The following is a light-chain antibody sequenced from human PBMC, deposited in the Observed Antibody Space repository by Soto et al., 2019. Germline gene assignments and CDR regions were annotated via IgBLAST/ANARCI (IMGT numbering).Light chain of an antibody. CDR3: QQYNNWPAIS. V-gene: IGKV3-15*01. J-gene: IGKJ5*01. CDR2: GAS. Sequence: EIVMTQSPATLSVSPGERATLSCRASQSVSSNLAWYQQKPGQAPRLLIYGASTRATGIPARFSGSGYGTEFTVTISSLQSEDFAVYYGQQYNNWPAISFGQGTRLEIK. CDR1: QSVSSN.